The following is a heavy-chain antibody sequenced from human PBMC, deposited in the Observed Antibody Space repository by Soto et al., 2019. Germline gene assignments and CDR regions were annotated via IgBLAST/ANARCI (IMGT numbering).Heavy chain of an antibody. V-gene: IGHV1-46*01. CDR1: GYTFTSYY. J-gene: IGHJ6*02. Sequence: ASVKVSCKASGYTFTSYYMHWVRQAPGQGLEWMGIINPSGGSTSYAQKFQGRVTMTRDTSTSTVYMELSSLRSEDTAVYYCARDRMAMATIYYYYYYGMDVWGQGTTVTVSS. CDR3: ARDRMAMATIYYYYYYGMDV. CDR2: INPSGGST. D-gene: IGHD5-12*01.